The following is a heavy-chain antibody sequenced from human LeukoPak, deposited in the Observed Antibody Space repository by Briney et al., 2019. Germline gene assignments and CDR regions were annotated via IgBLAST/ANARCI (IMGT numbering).Heavy chain of an antibody. J-gene: IGHJ4*02. CDR2: IYYSGST. Sequence: SETLSLTCTVTGGSISSYYWSWIRQPPGKGLEWIGYIYYSGSTNYNPSLKSRVTISVDTSKNQFSLKLSSVTAADTAVYYCARQARRSLDYWGQGTLVTVSS. CDR1: GGSISSYY. CDR3: ARQARRSLDY. V-gene: IGHV4-59*01.